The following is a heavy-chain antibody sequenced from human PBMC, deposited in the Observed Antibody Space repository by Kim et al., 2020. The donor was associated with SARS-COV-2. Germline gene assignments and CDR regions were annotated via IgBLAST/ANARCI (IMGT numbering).Heavy chain of an antibody. V-gene: IGHV4-59*01. CDR1: GGSISSYY. Sequence: SETLSLTCTVSGGSISSYYWSWIRQPPGKGLEWIGYIYYSGSTNYNPSLKSRVTISVDTSKNQFSQKLSSVTAADTAVYYCARGVRYFDWVGCKGLYYYYCLDVWGKGTTVTVSS. D-gene: IGHD3-9*01. CDR2: IYYSGST. J-gene: IGHJ6*03. CDR3: ARGVRYFDWVGCKGLYYYYCLDV.